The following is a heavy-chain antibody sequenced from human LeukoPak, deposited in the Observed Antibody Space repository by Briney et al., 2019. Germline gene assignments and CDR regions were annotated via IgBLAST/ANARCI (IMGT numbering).Heavy chain of an antibody. D-gene: IGHD2-2*01. CDR3: ARADIVVVPAAPTAGWFDP. Sequence: GESLRISCKGSGYSFTSYWIGWVRQMPGKGLEWMGIIYPGDSDTRYSPSFQGQVTISADKSISTAYLQWSSLKASDTAMYYCARADIVVVPAAPTAGWFDPWGQGTLVTVSS. CDR2: IYPGDSDT. CDR1: GYSFTSYW. J-gene: IGHJ5*02. V-gene: IGHV5-51*01.